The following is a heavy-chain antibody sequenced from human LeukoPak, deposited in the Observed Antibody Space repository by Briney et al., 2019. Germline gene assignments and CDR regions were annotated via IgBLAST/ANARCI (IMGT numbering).Heavy chain of an antibody. D-gene: IGHD6-13*01. CDR2: ISSSSDYT. Sequence: PGGSLRLSCVASGFTYSDYYMSSIRQAPGKGLEWVSYISSSSDYTNYADSVRGRFTISRDNAKNSLYLQMNSLKAEDTAVYYCARPPYLSSWDPGWFDPWGQGTLITVSS. CDR3: ARPPYLSSWDPGWFDP. CDR1: GFTYSDYY. J-gene: IGHJ5*02. V-gene: IGHV3-11*06.